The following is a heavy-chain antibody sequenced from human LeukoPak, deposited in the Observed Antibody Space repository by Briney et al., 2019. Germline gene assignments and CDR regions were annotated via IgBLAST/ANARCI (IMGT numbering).Heavy chain of an antibody. CDR1: GGSVSSGDYY. Sequence: SETLSLTCTVSGGSVSSGDYYWSRIRRPPGKGLEWIGYIYYSGSTYCNPSLKSRVIISVDTSRNQFSLKLSSVTAADTAVYYCSTHSTEDHGMDVWGQGTTVTVSS. CDR2: IYYSGST. CDR3: STHSTEDHGMDV. V-gene: IGHV4-30-4*01. J-gene: IGHJ6*02. D-gene: IGHD2-2*01.